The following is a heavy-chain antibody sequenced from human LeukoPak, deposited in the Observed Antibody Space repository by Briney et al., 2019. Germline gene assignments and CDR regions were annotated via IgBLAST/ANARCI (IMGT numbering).Heavy chain of an antibody. V-gene: IGHV3-7*03. CDR1: GFTFSSYW. Sequence: PGGSLRLSCAASGFTFSSYWMNWARQAPGKGPEWVATIKEDGSEKYYVDSVKGRFTISRDNAENALYLQMSSLRADDTAIYFCARLTRGSSGGYWGQGTLVTVSS. CDR3: ARLTRGSSGGY. CDR2: IKEDGSEK. J-gene: IGHJ4*02. D-gene: IGHD3-10*01.